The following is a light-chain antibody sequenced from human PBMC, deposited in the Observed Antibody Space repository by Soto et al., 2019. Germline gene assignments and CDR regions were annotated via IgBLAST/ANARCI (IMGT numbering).Light chain of an antibody. CDR2: NVS. V-gene: IGKV1-5*01. Sequence: DIQMTQSPSTLSSSVGDRVTITCRASQTISSWLAWYQQKPGKAPNVLIYNVSNLESGVPSRFSGSGSGTEFTLTISSLQPDDFATYYCQQYKSYSTFGGGTKVEIK. J-gene: IGKJ4*01. CDR1: QTISSW. CDR3: QQYKSYST.